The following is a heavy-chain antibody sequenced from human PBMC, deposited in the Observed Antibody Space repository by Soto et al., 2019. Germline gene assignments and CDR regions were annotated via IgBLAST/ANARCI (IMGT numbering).Heavy chain of an antibody. CDR2: ITSGSNYI. CDR1: GFTFSSYS. J-gene: IGHJ6*03. CDR3: VREYYYYYMDV. Sequence: GGSLRLSCAASGFTFSSYSMNWVRLAPGKGLEWVSSITSGSNYIYYTNSVKGRYTISRDNAKKSLYLQMNSLRAEDTAVYYCVREYYYYYMDVWGKGTTVTVSS. V-gene: IGHV3-21*01.